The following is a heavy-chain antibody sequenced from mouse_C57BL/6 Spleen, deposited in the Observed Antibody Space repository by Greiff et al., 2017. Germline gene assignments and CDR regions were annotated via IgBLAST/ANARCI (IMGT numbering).Heavy chain of an antibody. CDR2: INPSTGGT. V-gene: IGHV1-42*01. CDR1: GYSFTGYY. J-gene: IGHJ4*01. D-gene: IGHD2-4*01. CDR3: ARGGYDYDGYYYAMDY. Sequence: EVQLQQSGPELVKPGASVKISCKASGYSFTGYYMNWVKQSPEKSLEWIGEINPSTGGTTYNQKFKAKATLTVDKSSSTAYMQLKSLTSEDSAVYYCARGGYDYDGYYYAMDYWGQGTSVTISS.